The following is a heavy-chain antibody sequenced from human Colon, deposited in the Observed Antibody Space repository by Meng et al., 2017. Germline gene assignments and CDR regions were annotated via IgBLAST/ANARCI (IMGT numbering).Heavy chain of an antibody. D-gene: IGHD1-26*01. Sequence: QVQLQESGPRLVKPSPTLSLTCTVPGDSVSSNSYSWTWIRQHPGTGLEWIGYIYSGGISHYNPSLKSRITMSIDTSKNQFSLQLTSVTAADTAIYYCARDPLAVGPTDRGLDSWGQGTLVTVSS. J-gene: IGHJ4*02. CDR3: ARDPLAVGPTDRGLDS. CDR2: IYSGGIS. CDR1: GDSVSSNSYS. V-gene: IGHV4-31*03.